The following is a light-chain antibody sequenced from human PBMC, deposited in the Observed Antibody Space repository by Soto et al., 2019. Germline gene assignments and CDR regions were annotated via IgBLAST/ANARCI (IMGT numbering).Light chain of an antibody. Sequence: IVLTQSQRTLSFSPEERGTVSCGASQTITGKYLAWYEQKPGQAPRLLIYRSSSRAAGVSDRLSGSGSGTDLSLPNSRLEPADFAMYYCKQYGRSHMWKFGQGTEAESK. CDR2: RSS. V-gene: IGKV3-20*01. CDR1: QTITGKY. CDR3: KQYGRSHMWK. J-gene: IGKJ1*01.